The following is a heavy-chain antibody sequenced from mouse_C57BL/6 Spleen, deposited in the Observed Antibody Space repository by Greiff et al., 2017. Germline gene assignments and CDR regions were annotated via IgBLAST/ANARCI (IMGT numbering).Heavy chain of an antibody. D-gene: IGHD1-1*01. CDR1: GYTFTGYW. J-gene: IGHJ4*01. Sequence: QVQLKQSGAELMKPGASVKLSCKATGYTFTGYWIEWVKQRPGHGLEWIGEILPGSGSTNYKEKFKGKATFTADTSSNTAYMQLSSLTTEDSAIYYCAKGGGSTPLYAMDYWGQGTSVTVSS. CDR3: AKGGGSTPLYAMDY. V-gene: IGHV1-9*01. CDR2: ILPGSGST.